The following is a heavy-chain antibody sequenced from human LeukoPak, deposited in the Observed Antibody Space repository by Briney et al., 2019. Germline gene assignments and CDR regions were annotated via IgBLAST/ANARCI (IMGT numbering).Heavy chain of an antibody. Sequence: SVKVSCKASGGTFSSYAISWVRQAPGQGLEWMGGIIPIFGTANYAQKFQGRVTITTDESTSTAYMELSSLRAEDTAVYYCARARGGSRGGRNWFDPWGQGTLVTVSS. CDR1: GGTFSSYA. V-gene: IGHV1-69*05. CDR2: IIPIFGTA. J-gene: IGHJ5*02. CDR3: ARARGGSRGGRNWFDP. D-gene: IGHD3-10*01.